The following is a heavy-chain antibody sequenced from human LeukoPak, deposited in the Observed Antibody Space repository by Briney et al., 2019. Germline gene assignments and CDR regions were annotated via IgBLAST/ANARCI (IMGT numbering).Heavy chain of an antibody. Sequence: GGSLRLSCAAPGFTFSSYAMSWVRQAPGKGLEWVSAISGSGGSTYYADSVKGRFTISRDNSKNTLYLQMNSLRAEDTAVYYCASEVLLWFGEFDYWGQGTLVTVSS. CDR1: GFTFSSYA. V-gene: IGHV3-23*01. J-gene: IGHJ4*02. CDR2: ISGSGGST. CDR3: ASEVLLWFGEFDY. D-gene: IGHD3-10*01.